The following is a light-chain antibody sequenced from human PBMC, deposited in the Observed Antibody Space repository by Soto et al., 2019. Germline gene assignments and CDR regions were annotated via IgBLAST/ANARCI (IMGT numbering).Light chain of an antibody. Sequence: DIQMTQSPSFLSASVGDRVTITCRASQSISSYLNWYQQKPGKAPKLLIYAASSLQSGVPSRFSGSGSGTDFTLTISSLQPEDFATYYCQQSYSSPWTFGQGTTVEIK. CDR1: QSISSY. CDR2: AAS. J-gene: IGKJ1*01. CDR3: QQSYSSPWT. V-gene: IGKV1-39*01.